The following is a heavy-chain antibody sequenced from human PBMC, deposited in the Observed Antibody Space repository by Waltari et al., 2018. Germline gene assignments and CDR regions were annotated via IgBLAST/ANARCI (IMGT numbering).Heavy chain of an antibody. D-gene: IGHD5-18*01. CDR3: ARGLRYSYGSRGSGWFDP. J-gene: IGHJ5*02. V-gene: IGHV1-8*01. CDR2: MNPNSGNK. CDR1: GYTFTRYD. Sequence: QVQLVQSGAEVKKPGASVKVSCKASGYTFTRYDIHWVRQATGQGLEWMGWMNPNSGNKGYAKKFEGRVSMTRNTSRSTAYMELSSLRSEDTAVYYCARGLRYSYGSRGSGWFDPWGQGTLVTVSS.